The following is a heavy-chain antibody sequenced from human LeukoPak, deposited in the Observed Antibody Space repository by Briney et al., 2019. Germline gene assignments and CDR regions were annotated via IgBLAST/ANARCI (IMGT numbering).Heavy chain of an antibody. D-gene: IGHD3-10*01. V-gene: IGHV4-59*07. J-gene: IGHJ4*02. Sequence: ADTLSLTCTVWGGSLGTYYWSWLRHPPGRGLEWLGYIDYTGSTNYNPSLKSRVTISVDTSKNQFSLKLSSGTAADTAVYYCARWYREERHYYFDYWGQGTLVTVSS. CDR3: ARWYREERHYYFDY. CDR1: GGSLGTYY. CDR2: IDYTGST.